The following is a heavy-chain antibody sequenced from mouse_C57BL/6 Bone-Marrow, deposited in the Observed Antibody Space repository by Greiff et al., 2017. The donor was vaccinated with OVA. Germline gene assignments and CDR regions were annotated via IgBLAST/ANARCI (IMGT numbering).Heavy chain of an antibody. CDR1: GYTFTSYW. D-gene: IGHD1-1*01. CDR2: IDPNRGGT. J-gene: IGHJ4*01. CDR3: ARFGSSYGGDY. Sequence: QVQLQQPGAELVQPGASVKLSCKASGYTFTSYWMHWVKQRPGRGLEWIGRIDPNRGGTKYNEKLKSKATLTVDKPSRTAYMHLSSLTSGDAAVYYCARFGSSYGGDYWGQGTSVTVSS. V-gene: IGHV1-72*01.